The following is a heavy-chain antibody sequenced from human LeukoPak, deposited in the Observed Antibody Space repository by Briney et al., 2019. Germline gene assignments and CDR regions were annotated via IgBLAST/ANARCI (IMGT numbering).Heavy chain of an antibody. V-gene: IGHV3-11*01. CDR1: GFTFSDYY. CDR2: ISSSGSTT. Sequence: PGGSLRLSCAASGFTFSDYYMSWIRLAPGKGLEWVSYISSSGSTTLYADSVKGRLTITRDNAKNSLYLQMNSLRAEDTAVYYCARGGVPIYYYYMDVWGKGTTVTISS. CDR3: ARGGVPIYYYYMDV. J-gene: IGHJ6*03.